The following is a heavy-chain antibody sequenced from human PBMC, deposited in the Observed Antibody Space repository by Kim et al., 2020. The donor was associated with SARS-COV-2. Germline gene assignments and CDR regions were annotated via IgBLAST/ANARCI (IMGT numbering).Heavy chain of an antibody. Sequence: GGSLRLSCAASGFTFSSYSMNWVRQAPGKGLEWVSSISSSSSYIYYADSVKGRFTISRDNAKNSLYLQMNSLRAEDTAVYYCARYQTGTTSLDAFDIWGQGTMVTGSS. CDR2: ISSSSSYI. CDR1: GFTFSSYS. D-gene: IGHD1-7*01. CDR3: ARYQTGTTSLDAFDI. J-gene: IGHJ3*02. V-gene: IGHV3-21*01.